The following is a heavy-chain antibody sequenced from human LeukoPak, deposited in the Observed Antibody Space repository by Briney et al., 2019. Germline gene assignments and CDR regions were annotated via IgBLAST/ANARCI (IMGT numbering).Heavy chain of an antibody. CDR1: GGSISNYY. V-gene: IGHV4-4*07. CDR3: ARVNYYGSSGYLPDAFDI. Sequence: SETLSLTCTVSGGSISNYYWSWIRQPAGKGLEWIGRIYTSGSTNYNPSLKSRVTMSVDTSKNQFSLKLSSVTAADTAVYYCARVNYYGSSGYLPDAFDIWGQGTMVTVSS. CDR2: IYTSGST. D-gene: IGHD3-22*01. J-gene: IGHJ3*02.